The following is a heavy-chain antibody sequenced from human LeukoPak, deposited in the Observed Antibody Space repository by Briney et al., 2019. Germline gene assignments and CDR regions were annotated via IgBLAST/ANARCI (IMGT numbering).Heavy chain of an antibody. CDR1: GFTLSDYY. D-gene: IGHD6-13*01. J-gene: IGHJ4*02. CDR3: ARGWGSSWYLVDY. CDR2: ISSSSSYT. V-gene: IGHV3-11*06. Sequence: KPGGSLRLSCAASGFTLSDYYMSWIRQAPGKGLEWVSYISSSSSYTNYADSVKGRFTISRDNAKNSLYLQMNSLRAEDTAVYYCARGWGSSWYLVDYWGQGTLVTVSS.